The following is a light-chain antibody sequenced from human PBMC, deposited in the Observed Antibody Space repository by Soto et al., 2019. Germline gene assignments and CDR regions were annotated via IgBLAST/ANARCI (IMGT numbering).Light chain of an antibody. CDR3: QQYYSTPLT. J-gene: IGKJ4*01. Sequence: DIWMTQSTDSLAVSLGERATINCKSSQSVLYSSNNKNYLAWYQQKPGQPPKLLIYWASTRESGVPDRFSGSGSGTDFTLTISSLQAEDVAVYYCQQYYSTPLTFGGGTKVDIK. CDR2: WAS. V-gene: IGKV4-1*01. CDR1: QSVLYSSNNKNY.